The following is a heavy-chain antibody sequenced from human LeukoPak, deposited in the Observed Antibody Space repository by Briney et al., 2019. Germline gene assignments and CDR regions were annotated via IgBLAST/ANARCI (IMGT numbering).Heavy chain of an antibody. J-gene: IGHJ5*02. CDR1: GGAISSGDYY. Sequence: PSQTLSLTCTVPGGAISSGDYYWSWIRQHPGKGLEWIGYISYSGSTYYNPSLKSRVTISVDTSKNQFSLKLSSVTAADTAVYYCARGNYGDYSFDPWGQGTLVTVSS. CDR3: ARGNYGDYSFDP. V-gene: IGHV4-31*03. D-gene: IGHD4-17*01. CDR2: ISYSGST.